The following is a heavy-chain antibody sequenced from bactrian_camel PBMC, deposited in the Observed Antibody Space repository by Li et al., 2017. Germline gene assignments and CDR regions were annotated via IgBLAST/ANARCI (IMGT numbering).Heavy chain of an antibody. CDR1: GDFYKSSWA. D-gene: IGHD3*01. J-gene: IGHJ4*01. CDR2: IDSDGTT. CDR3: VTDTTRSPCQAMTRLDWIRSFRY. V-gene: IGHV3S53*01. Sequence: VESGGGSVQAGGSLRLSCAASGDFYKSSWAMGWFRQAPDKEREGVAGIDSDGTTTYEDSVKGRFTISKDNAENFLYLQMNTLKPEDTGMYYCVTDTTRSPCQAMTRLDWIRSFRYGGQGTQVTVS.